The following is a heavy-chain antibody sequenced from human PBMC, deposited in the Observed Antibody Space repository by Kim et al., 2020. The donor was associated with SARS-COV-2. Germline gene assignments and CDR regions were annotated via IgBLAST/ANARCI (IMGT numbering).Heavy chain of an antibody. Sequence: HTTPSLTRRVTISVDTSKTQVSLKLSSVTAADTAVYYCARHSRISYGMDVWGQGTTVTVSS. V-gene: IGHV4-39*01. J-gene: IGHJ6*02. CDR3: ARHSRISYGMDV.